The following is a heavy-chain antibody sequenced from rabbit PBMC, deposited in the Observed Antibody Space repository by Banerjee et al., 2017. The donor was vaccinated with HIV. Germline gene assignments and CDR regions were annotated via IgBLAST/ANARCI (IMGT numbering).Heavy chain of an antibody. V-gene: IGHV1S45*01. J-gene: IGHJ4*01. D-gene: IGHD4-2*01. CDR1: GFDFSSNA. CDR2: IYTATGGT. Sequence: QEQLVESGGGLVQPEGSLTLTCTASGFDFSSNAMCWVRQAPGKGLEWIGCIYTATGGTYYASWAKGRFPISKSSSTTVTLQMTSLTAADTATYFCARDGGYAGDGGATFKLWGPGTLVTVS. CDR3: ARDGGYAGDGGATFKL.